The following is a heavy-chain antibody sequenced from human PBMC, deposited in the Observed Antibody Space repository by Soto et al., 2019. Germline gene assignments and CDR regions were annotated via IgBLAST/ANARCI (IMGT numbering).Heavy chain of an antibody. CDR2: ISGSGGST. J-gene: IGHJ4*02. D-gene: IGHD5-12*01. Sequence: EVQLLESGGGLVQPGGSLRLSCAASGFTFSSYAMSWVRQAPGKGLEWVSAISGSGGSTYYADSVKGRFTISRDNSKNTLYLQMNSLRAEDTAVYYCAKDVDAGPDSGYDFAMWGYDYWGQGTLVTVSS. CDR1: GFTFSSYA. CDR3: AKDVDAGPDSGYDFAMWGYDY. V-gene: IGHV3-23*01.